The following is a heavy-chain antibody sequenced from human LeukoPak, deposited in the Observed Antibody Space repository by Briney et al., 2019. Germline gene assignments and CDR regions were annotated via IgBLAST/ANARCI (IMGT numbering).Heavy chain of an antibody. CDR3: ARDNLYYDILTGYYPTMYYFDY. CDR1: GYIFSSDG. Sequence: ASVKVSCKASGYIFSSDGFSWVRQVPGQGLEWVGWISAYNDNTDYAQKFKGRVTMTTDPSTNTAYMELRNLRSDDTAVYYCARDNLYYDILTGYYPTMYYFDYWGQGTLVTVSS. V-gene: IGHV1-18*01. D-gene: IGHD3-9*01. J-gene: IGHJ4*02. CDR2: ISAYNDNT.